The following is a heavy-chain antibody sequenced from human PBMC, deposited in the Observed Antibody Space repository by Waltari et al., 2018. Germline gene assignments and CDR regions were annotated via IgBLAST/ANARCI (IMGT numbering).Heavy chain of an antibody. J-gene: IGHJ5*02. D-gene: IGHD6-13*01. Sequence: QVQLVQSGAEVKKPGSSVKVSCKASGDTFGSYAISWVRQAPGQGREWMGRLIPIFGTANYAQKCQGRVTITADKSTSTAYMELSSLRSEDTAVYYCARVEPAAGFRWLGPWGQGTLVTVSS. CDR3: ARVEPAAGFRWLGP. V-gene: IGHV1-69*08. CDR1: GDTFGSYA. CDR2: LIPIFGTA.